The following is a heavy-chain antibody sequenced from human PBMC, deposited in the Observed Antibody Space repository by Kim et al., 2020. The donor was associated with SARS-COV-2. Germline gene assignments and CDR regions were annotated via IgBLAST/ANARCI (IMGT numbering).Heavy chain of an antibody. V-gene: IGHV3-15*01. D-gene: IGHD1-26*01. CDR1: GFTFSNAW. J-gene: IGHJ6*02. CDR2: IKSKTDGGTT. Sequence: GGSLRLSCAASGFTFSNAWMSWVRQAPGKGLEWVGRIKSKTDGGTTDYAAPVKGRFTISRDDSKNTLYLQMSSLKPEDTAVYCCTTDSPGYYLQYGVDVWGQGTTVTVSS. CDR3: TTDSPGYYLQYGVDV.